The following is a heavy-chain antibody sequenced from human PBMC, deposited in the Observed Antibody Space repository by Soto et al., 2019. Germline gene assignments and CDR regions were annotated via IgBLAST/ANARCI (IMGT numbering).Heavy chain of an antibody. CDR1: GFTFGDYA. CDR3: TSAPFEYYDFWSGYYLGGMEV. J-gene: IGHJ6*02. D-gene: IGHD3-3*01. CDR2: IRSKAYGGTT. V-gene: IGHV3-49*04. Sequence: GWSLRLSCTASGFTFGDYAMSWVRQAPGKGLEWVGFIRSKAYGGTTEYAASVKGRFTISRDDSKSIAYLQMNSLKTEDTAVYYCTSAPFEYYDFWSGYYLGGMEVWGQGTTVTVSS.